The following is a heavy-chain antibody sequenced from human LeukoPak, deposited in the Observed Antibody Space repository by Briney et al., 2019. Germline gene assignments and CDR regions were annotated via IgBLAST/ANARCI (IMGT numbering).Heavy chain of an antibody. Sequence: ASVKVSCKASGYTFTSYDINWVRQATGQGLEWMGWMNPNSGNTGCAQKFQGRVTMTRNTSISTAYMELSSLRSEDTAVYYCARDLVTVTKGFDIWGQGTMVSVSS. CDR3: ARDLVTVTKGFDI. J-gene: IGHJ3*02. CDR1: GYTFTSYD. D-gene: IGHD4-17*01. CDR2: MNPNSGNT. V-gene: IGHV1-8*01.